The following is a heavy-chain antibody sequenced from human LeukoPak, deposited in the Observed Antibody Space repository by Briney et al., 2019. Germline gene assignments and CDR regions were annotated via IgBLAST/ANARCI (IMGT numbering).Heavy chain of an antibody. CDR1: GFTFDDYA. J-gene: IGHJ3*02. V-gene: IGHV3-9*03. D-gene: IGHD3-10*01. CDR2: ISWNSGSI. CDR3: AGTYGYAFDI. Sequence: PGGSLRLSCAASGFTFDDYAMHWVRQAPGKGLEWVSGISWNSGSIGYADSVKGRFTISRDNAKNSLYLQMNSLRAEDMALYYCAGTYGYAFDIWGQGTMVTVSS.